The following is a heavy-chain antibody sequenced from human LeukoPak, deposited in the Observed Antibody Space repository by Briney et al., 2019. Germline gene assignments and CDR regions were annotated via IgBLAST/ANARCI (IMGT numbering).Heavy chain of an antibody. J-gene: IGHJ6*02. D-gene: IGHD3-10*01. Sequence: GGSLRLSCAASGFTFDDYAMHWVRQAPGKGLEWVSGISWNSGSIGYAYSVKGRFTISRDNAKNSLYLQMNSLRAEDTALYYCAKDPLRFGELETLTTGARHPWSPSPQVDYYYYYGMDVWGQGTTVTVSS. CDR3: AKDPLRFGELETLTTGARHPWSPSPQVDYYYYYGMDV. CDR2: ISWNSGSI. V-gene: IGHV3-9*01. CDR1: GFTFDDYA.